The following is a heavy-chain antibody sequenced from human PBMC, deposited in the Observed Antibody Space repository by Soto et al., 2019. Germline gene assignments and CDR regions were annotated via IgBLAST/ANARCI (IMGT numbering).Heavy chain of an antibody. Sequence: GGSLRLSCASSGFSFSSYAMSWVRQAPGKGLEWVSTISGSDGKTFYADSVKGRFSISRDTSKNMIYLQMNNLRGDDTAVYYCVRWSYLDYWGQGTRVTVSS. D-gene: IGHD3-3*01. CDR2: ISGSDGKT. V-gene: IGHV3-23*01. CDR1: GFSFSSYA. CDR3: VRWSYLDY. J-gene: IGHJ4*02.